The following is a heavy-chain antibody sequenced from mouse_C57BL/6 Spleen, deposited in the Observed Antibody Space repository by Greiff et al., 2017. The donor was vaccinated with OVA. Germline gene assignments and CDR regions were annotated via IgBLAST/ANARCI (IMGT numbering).Heavy chain of an antibody. CDR2: IDPETGGT. CDR1: GYTFTDYE. CDR3: TRSGTTVVALYYCDY. Sequence: VQLQQSGAELVRPGASVTLSCKASGYTFTDYEMHWVKQTPVHGLEWIGAIDPETGGTAYTQKFKGKAILTADKSSSTAYMELRSLTSEDSAVYDGTRSGTTVVALYYCDYWGQGTTLTVSS. J-gene: IGHJ2*01. V-gene: IGHV1-15*01. D-gene: IGHD1-1*01.